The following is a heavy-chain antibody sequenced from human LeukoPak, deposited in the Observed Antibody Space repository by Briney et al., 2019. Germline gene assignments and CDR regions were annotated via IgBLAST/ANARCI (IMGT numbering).Heavy chain of an antibody. Sequence: GGSLRLSCAASGFTFISYAIHWVRQAPGKGLEWVAVISFHGTDTFYADSVKGRFTISRDNAKNSLFLQMNSLRAEDTAVYYCARFALKTPPTDWGQGTLVTVSS. CDR1: GFTFISYA. V-gene: IGHV3-30*04. CDR3: ARFALKTPPTD. J-gene: IGHJ4*02. CDR2: ISFHGTDT.